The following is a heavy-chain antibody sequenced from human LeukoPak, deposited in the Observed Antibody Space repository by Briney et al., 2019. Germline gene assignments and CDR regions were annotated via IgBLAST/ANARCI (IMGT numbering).Heavy chain of an antibody. D-gene: IGHD3-22*01. V-gene: IGHV4-39*01. CDR3: ARLRLYDSSLFDP. CDR2: IYYSGST. Sequence: PSETLSLTCTVSGGSISSSSYYWGWIRQPPGKGLEWIGSIYYSGSTYYNPSLKSRVTISVDTSKNQFSLKLSSVTAADTAVYYCARLRLYDSSLFDPWGQGTLVTVSS. CDR1: GGSISSSSYY. J-gene: IGHJ5*02.